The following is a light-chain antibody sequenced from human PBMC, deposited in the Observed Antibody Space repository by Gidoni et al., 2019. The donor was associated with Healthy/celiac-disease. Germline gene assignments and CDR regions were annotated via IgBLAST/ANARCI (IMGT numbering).Light chain of an antibody. V-gene: IGKV2-28*01. CDR1: QSLRHSNGYNS. Sequence: DVVMAQSPLSLPVPPGEPASISCRSSQSLRHSNGYNSLVWYLQKPGQFPHLLLYLGANRASGVPDRFSGSGSGTDFTLKISRVEAEDVGVYYCMQALQTRTFGGGTKVEIK. J-gene: IGKJ4*01. CDR3: MQALQTRT. CDR2: LGA.